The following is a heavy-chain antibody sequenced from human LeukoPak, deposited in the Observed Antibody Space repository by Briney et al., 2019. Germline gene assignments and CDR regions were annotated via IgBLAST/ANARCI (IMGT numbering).Heavy chain of an antibody. CDR1: GGSISSYY. CDR2: IYYSGST. Sequence: SETLSLTCTVSGGSISSYYWSWIRQPPGKGLEWIGYIYYSGSTNYNPSLKSRVTISVDTSKNQFSLKLSSVTAADTAVYYCARRYFYYYYMDVWGKGTTVTISS. CDR3: ARRYFYYYYMDV. V-gene: IGHV4-59*12. J-gene: IGHJ6*03. D-gene: IGHD3-9*01.